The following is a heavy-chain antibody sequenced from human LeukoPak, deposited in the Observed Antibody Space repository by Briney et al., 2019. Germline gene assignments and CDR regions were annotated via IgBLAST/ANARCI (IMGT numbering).Heavy chain of an antibody. Sequence: GGSLRLSRAASGFTFSDYYMSWIRQAPGKGLEWVSYISSSVSTIYYADSVKGRFTISRDNAKNSLYLQMNSLRAEDTAVYYCARVRSSSYSYYYYMDVWGKGTTVTVSS. J-gene: IGHJ6*03. D-gene: IGHD6-6*01. V-gene: IGHV3-11*01. CDR2: ISSSVSTI. CDR1: GFTFSDYY. CDR3: ARVRSSSYSYYYYMDV.